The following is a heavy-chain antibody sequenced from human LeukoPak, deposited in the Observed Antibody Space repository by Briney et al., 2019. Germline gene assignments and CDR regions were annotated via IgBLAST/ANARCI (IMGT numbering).Heavy chain of an antibody. CDR2: IKQDGSEK. J-gene: IGHJ4*02. CDR3: APMVRGVISQGYDY. D-gene: IGHD3-10*01. CDR1: GFTFSSYW. Sequence: PGGSLRLSCAASGFTFSSYWMSWVRQAPGKGLEWVANIKQDGSEKYYVDSVKGRFTISRDNAKNSLYLQMNSLRAEDTALYYCAPMVRGVISQGYDYWGQGTLVTVSS. V-gene: IGHV3-7*03.